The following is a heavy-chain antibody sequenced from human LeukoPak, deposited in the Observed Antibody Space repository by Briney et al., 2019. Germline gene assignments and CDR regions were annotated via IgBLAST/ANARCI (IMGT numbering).Heavy chain of an antibody. D-gene: IGHD5-18*01. CDR3: ASQPGYSYGYNYFDY. Sequence: SSVKVSCKASGGTFSSYAISWVRQAPGQGLEWMGGIIPIFGTANYAQKFQGRVTITADESTSTAYVELSSLRSEDTAVYYCASQPGYSYGYNYFDYWGQGTLVTVSS. CDR2: IIPIFGTA. J-gene: IGHJ4*02. V-gene: IGHV1-69*01. CDR1: GGTFSSYA.